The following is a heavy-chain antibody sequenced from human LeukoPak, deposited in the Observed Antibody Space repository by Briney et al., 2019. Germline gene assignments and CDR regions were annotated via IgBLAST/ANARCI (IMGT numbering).Heavy chain of an antibody. V-gene: IGHV1-2*02. CDR3: AREVVGGFITGMKGYFDY. D-gene: IGHD1-20*01. CDR1: GYTFTGYY. CDR2: INPNRGGT. Sequence: ASVKVSCKASGYTFTGYYMHWVRQAPGQGLEWMGWINPNRGGTNYAQKFQGRVTMTRETSISTAYMELSRLRSDDTAVYYCAREVVGGFITGMKGYFDYGGQGTLVTVYS. J-gene: IGHJ4*02.